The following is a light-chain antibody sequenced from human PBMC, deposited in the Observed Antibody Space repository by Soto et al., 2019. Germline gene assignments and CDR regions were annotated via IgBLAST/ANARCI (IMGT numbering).Light chain of an antibody. J-gene: IGKJ5*01. CDR2: GTS. CDR3: QQYNNWPAIT. V-gene: IGKV3D-15*01. Sequence: EIVMTQSPATLSVSPGERATLSCRASQSVRSNLVWYKQKPGQAPRLIIYGTSTSATGIPARFSGSGSGTEFTLSISSLQSEDFAVDYCQQYNNWPAITFGQGTRLEIK. CDR1: QSVRSN.